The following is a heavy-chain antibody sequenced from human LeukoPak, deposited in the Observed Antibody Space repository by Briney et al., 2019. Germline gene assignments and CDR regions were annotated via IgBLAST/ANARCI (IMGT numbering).Heavy chain of an antibody. Sequence: GGSLRLSCAASGFTFSSYGMHWVRQAPGKGLEWVAVIWYDGSNKYYADSVKGRFTISRDNSKNTLYLQMNNLRAEDTAVYYCAKGSDIIVPAANPDYWGQGTLVTVSS. CDR3: AKGSDIIVPAANPDY. CDR1: GFTFSSYG. V-gene: IGHV3-33*06. CDR2: IWYDGSNK. J-gene: IGHJ4*02. D-gene: IGHD2-2*01.